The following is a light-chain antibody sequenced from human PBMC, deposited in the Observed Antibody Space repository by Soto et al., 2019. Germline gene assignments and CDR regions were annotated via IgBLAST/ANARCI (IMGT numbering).Light chain of an antibody. CDR3: NSYTSSSTDA. V-gene: IGLV2-14*01. CDR1: SSDVGGYNY. CDR2: DVR. J-gene: IGLJ1*01. Sequence: QSALTQPASVSGSPGQSITISCTGTSSDVGGYNYVSWFQQHPGKAPKLMIYDVRNRPSGISNRFSGSKSGNTASLPISGLQAEDEADYYCNSYTSSSTDAFGTGSKLTVL.